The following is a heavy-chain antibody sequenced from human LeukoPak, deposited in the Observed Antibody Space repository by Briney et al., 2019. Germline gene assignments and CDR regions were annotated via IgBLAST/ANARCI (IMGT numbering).Heavy chain of an antibody. D-gene: IGHD3-22*01. CDR3: ARSSSSGTRHDY. CDR2: IIPIFGTA. Sequence: GSSVKVSCKASGGTFSSYAISWVRQAPGQGLEWMGGIIPIFGTANYAQKFQGRVTITADESTSPAYMELSSLRSEDTAVYYCARSSSSGTRHDYWGQGTLVTVSS. V-gene: IGHV1-69*01. CDR1: GGTFSSYA. J-gene: IGHJ4*02.